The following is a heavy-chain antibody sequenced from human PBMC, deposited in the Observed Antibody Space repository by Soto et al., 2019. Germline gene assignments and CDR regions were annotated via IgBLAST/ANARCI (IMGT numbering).Heavy chain of an antibody. CDR1: GDTFNSYV. J-gene: IGHJ4*02. CDR2: IITAFGTT. Sequence: QVQLVQSGPEVKKPGSSVKVSCKASGDTFNSYVITWVRQAPGQGLEWLGGIITAFGTTSYAQNFQDRLTITADEAATTDHMELSRLTSDATAMYYCTRSYGYTFGGSLDNWGQGTLVTVSS. V-gene: IGHV1-69*01. D-gene: IGHD5-18*01. CDR3: TRSYGYTFGGSLDN.